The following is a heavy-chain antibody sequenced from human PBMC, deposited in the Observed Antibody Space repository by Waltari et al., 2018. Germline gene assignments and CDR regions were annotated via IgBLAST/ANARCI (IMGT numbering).Heavy chain of an antibody. CDR2: ISSSSSYI. D-gene: IGHD6-19*01. V-gene: IGHV3-21*03. CDR1: GFPFSSYS. Sequence: EVQLVESGGGLVKPGGSLRLSCAASGFPFSSYSMNWVRQAPGNGLEWVSSISSSSSYIYYADSVKGRFTVSRDNAKNSLYLQMNSLRAEDTAVYYCARSYSSGWYDYWGQGTLVTVSS. CDR3: ARSYSSGWYDY. J-gene: IGHJ4*02.